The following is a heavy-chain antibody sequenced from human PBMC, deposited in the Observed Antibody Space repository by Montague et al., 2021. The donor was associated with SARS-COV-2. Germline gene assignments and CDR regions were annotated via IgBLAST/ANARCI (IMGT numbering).Heavy chain of an antibody. V-gene: IGHV3-13*01. CDR2: IDTAGDT. D-gene: IGHD1-26*01. Sequence: SLRLSCAASGFTFSSYDMHWVRQATGKGLEWVSAIDTAGDTYYPGSVKGRFTNSRENAKNSLYLQMNSLRAGDTAVYYCARGRGGRPWYFDYWGQGTLVTVSS. J-gene: IGHJ4*02. CDR1: GFTFSSYD. CDR3: ARGRGGRPWYFDY.